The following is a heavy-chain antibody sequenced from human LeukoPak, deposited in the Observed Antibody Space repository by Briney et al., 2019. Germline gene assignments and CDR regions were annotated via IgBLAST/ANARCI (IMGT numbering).Heavy chain of an antibody. J-gene: IGHJ4*02. CDR2: INRSGSNT. Sequence: GGSLRLSCVVSGFTFFDYVMMWVRQAPGKGLEWVSSINRSGSNTYYADFVKGQFTISRDNSKNTLFLQMNSLRAEDTAVYHCASKTGKTGTYDWGQGTLVTVSS. CDR3: ASKTGKTGTYD. CDR1: GFTFFDYV. V-gene: IGHV3-23*05. D-gene: IGHD1-1*01.